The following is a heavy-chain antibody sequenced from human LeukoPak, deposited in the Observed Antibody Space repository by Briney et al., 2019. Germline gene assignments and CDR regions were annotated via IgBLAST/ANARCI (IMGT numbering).Heavy chain of an antibody. V-gene: IGHV1-69*04. CDR3: ARMPPFYDSTVTYYFDY. Sequence: SVKVSCKASGGTFSSYAISWVRQAPGQGLEWMGRIIPILGIANYAQKFQGRVTITADKSTSTAYMELSSLRSEDTAVYYCARMPPFYDSTVTYYFDYWGQGTLVTVSS. J-gene: IGHJ4*02. CDR1: GGTFSSYA. D-gene: IGHD3-22*01. CDR2: IIPILGIA.